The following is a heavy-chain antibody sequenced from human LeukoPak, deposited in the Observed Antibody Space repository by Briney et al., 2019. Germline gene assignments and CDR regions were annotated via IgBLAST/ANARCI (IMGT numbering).Heavy chain of an antibody. CDR2: IYYSGTT. Sequence: PSETLSLTCTVSGASISSYYWSWLRQPPGKGLEWIGYIYYSGTTNYNPSLKSRVTISVDASKNQFSLKLSSVTAADTAVYYCARDLLGTPRPDDASFDIWGQRTMVTVSS. J-gene: IGHJ3*02. D-gene: IGHD3-16*01. CDR3: ARDLLGTPRPDDASFDI. V-gene: IGHV4-59*12. CDR1: GASISSYY.